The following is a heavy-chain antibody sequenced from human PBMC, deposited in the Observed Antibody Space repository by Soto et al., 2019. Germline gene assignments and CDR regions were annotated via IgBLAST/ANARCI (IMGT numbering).Heavy chain of an antibody. J-gene: IGHJ5*02. D-gene: IGHD3-3*01. CDR3: AQDRQIRFLECLFSPWFDP. V-gene: IGHV1-3*01. Sequence: QVQLVQSGAEVKKPGASGEVSFKASGYTFTSYAMHWVRQAPGQRLEWLGWINAGTGNTKYSQKFQGRITITRDISASTAYMKLSSLRSEAKAVYYCAQDRQIRFLECLFSPWFDPLGKGTVVTVSS. CDR2: INAGTGNT. CDR1: GYTFTSYA.